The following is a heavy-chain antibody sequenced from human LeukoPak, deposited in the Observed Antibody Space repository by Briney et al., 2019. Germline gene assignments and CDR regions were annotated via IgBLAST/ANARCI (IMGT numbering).Heavy chain of an antibody. D-gene: IGHD2-2*02. J-gene: IGHJ6*03. CDR2: INPSSGGT. V-gene: IGHV1-2*02. Sequence: ASVKVSCKPSGYTFTGYYIHWVRQAPGQGLEWMGWINPSSGGTNYPQKFQGRVTMTRDTSLSTAYMELSGLRSDDTAVYYCASLTYTTDRYYYYYYMDVWGKGTTVTVSS. CDR1: GYTFTGYY. CDR3: ASLTYTTDRYYYYYYMDV.